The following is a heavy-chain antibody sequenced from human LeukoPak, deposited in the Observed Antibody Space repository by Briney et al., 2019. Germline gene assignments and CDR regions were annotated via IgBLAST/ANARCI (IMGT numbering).Heavy chain of an antibody. Sequence: SVKVSCKASGGTFSSYAISWVRQAPGQGLEWMGGIIPIFGTANYAQKFQGRVTITTDESTSTAFMELSSLRSEDTAVYYCASEVAGTLLGFDPWGQGTLVTVSS. CDR2: IIPIFGTA. D-gene: IGHD6-19*01. CDR3: ASEVAGTLLGFDP. V-gene: IGHV1-69*05. CDR1: GGTFSSYA. J-gene: IGHJ5*02.